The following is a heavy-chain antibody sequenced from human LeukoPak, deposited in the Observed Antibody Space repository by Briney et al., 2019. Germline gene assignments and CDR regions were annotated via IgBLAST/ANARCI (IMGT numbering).Heavy chain of an antibody. D-gene: IGHD2-21*02. CDR3: ASQIVVVTAFDY. V-gene: IGHV3-21*01. CDR2: ISSSSSYI. CDR1: GFTFSSYA. Sequence: GGSLRLSCAASGFTFSSYAMYWVRQAPGKGLEWVSSISSSSSYIYYADSVKGRFTISRDNAKNSLYLQMNSLRAEDTAVYYCASQIVVVTAFDYWGQGTLVTVSS. J-gene: IGHJ4*02.